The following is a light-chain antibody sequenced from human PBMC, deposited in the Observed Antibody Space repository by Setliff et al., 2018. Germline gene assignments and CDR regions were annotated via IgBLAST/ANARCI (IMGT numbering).Light chain of an antibody. Sequence: QSVLTQPPSVSGAPGQRVTISCAGRSSNIGTGYDVHWYQQFPGTAPKLLIYGNNIRPSGVPDRFSGSQSGTSASLAITGLHSEDEADYYCQSYDSSLSAYVFGTGTKATVL. J-gene: IGLJ1*01. CDR2: GNN. CDR3: QSYDSSLSAYV. CDR1: SSNIGTGYD. V-gene: IGLV1-40*01.